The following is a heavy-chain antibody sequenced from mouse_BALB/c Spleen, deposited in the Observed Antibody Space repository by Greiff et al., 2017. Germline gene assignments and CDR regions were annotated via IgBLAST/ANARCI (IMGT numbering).Heavy chain of an antibody. J-gene: IGHJ3*01. D-gene: IGHD2-3*01. CDR3: ARDRDDGPFAY. CDR1: GFTFSDYY. V-gene: IGHV5-4*02. CDR2: ISDGGSYT. Sequence: EVNVVESGGGLVKPGGSLKLSCAASGFTFSDYYMYWVRQTPEKRLEWVATISDGGSYTYYPDSVKGRFTISRDNAKNNLYLQMSSLKSEDTAMYYCARDRDDGPFAYWGQGTLVTVSA.